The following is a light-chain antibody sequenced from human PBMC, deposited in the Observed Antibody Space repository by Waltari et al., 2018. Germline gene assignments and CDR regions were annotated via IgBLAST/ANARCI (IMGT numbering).Light chain of an antibody. V-gene: IGKV3-20*01. CDR3: QQYGSSLF. Sequence: EIVLTQSPGTLSLSPGERATLSCRASQSVSSSYLAWYQQKPGQAPRLLIYGASSRATGIPDRFSGSGSGTDFTLTINRLEPEDSAVYYCQQYGSSLFFGQGTKLEIK. CDR2: GAS. J-gene: IGKJ2*01. CDR1: QSVSSSY.